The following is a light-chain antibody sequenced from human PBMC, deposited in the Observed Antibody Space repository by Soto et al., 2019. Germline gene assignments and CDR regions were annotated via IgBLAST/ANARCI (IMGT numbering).Light chain of an antibody. CDR2: DVS. CDR3: QQYGDSPT. V-gene: IGKV3-20*01. Sequence: IVLTQSPGTLSLSPGERATLYCRASQSVTTRYLAWFQHKLGQAPRLVMYDVSTRASGIPDRFSGSGSGTDFTLTISRQEPEDFAVYYCQQYGDSPTFGGGTKVEIK. CDR1: QSVTTRY. J-gene: IGKJ4*01.